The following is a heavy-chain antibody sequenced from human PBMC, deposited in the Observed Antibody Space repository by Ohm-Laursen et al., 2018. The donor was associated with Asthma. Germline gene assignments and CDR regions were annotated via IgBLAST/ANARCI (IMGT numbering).Heavy chain of an antibody. CDR2: INSDGSST. D-gene: IGHD6-19*01. CDR1: GFTFSSYW. CDR3: ARAIAVAGTDYYYGMDV. Sequence: SLRLSCAASGFTFSSYWMHWVRQAPGKGLVWVSRINSDGSSTSYADSVKGRFTISRDNAKNTLYLQMNSLRAEDTAVYYCARAIAVAGTDYYYGMDVWGQGTTVTVSS. J-gene: IGHJ6*02. V-gene: IGHV3-74*01.